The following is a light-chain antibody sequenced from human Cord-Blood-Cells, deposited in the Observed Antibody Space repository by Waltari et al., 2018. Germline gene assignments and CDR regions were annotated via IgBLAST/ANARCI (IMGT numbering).Light chain of an antibody. V-gene: IGLV2-8*01. CDR3: SSYASSNNLV. CDR1: SSDVGGYNY. CDR2: EVS. J-gene: IGLJ2*01. Sequence: QSALTQPPSASGSPGQSVTISCTGTSSDVGGYNYVSWYQQHPGKAPTLMIYEVSKRPSGVPDRFSGSKSGNTASLTVSGLQAEDEADYYCSSYASSNNLVFGGGTKLTVL.